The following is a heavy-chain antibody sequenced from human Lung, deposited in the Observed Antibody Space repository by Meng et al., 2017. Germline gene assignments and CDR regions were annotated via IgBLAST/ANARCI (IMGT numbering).Heavy chain of an antibody. J-gene: IGHJ4*02. V-gene: IGHV4-34*01. CDR1: GGSFSDYY. CDR2: INHSGST. Sequence: QVRRKQWGAGLWKPSETLSLTCVVSGGSFSDYYWSWIRQPPGKGLEWIGEINHSGSTNYNPSLESRATISVDTSQNNLSLKLSSVTAADSAVYYCARGPTTMAHDFDYWGQGTLVTVSS. CDR3: ARGPTTMAHDFDY. D-gene: IGHD4-11*01.